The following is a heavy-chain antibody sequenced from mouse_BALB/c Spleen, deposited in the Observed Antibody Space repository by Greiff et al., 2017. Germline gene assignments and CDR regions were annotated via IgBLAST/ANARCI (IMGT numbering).Heavy chain of an antibody. CDR3: ARSTATAMDY. CDR2: IYPGSGST. CDR1: GYNFTSYW. J-gene: IGHJ4*01. V-gene: IGHV1-55*01. Sequence: QVQLKQPGAELVKPGTSVKLSCKASGYNFTSYWINWVKLRPGQGLEWIGDIYPGSGSTNYNEKFKSKATLTVDTSSSTAYMQLSSLASEDSALYYCARSTATAMDYWGQGTSVTVSS. D-gene: IGHD1-2*01.